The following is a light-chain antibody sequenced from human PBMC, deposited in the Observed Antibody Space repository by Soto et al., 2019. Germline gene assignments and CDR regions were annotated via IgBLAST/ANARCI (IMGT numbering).Light chain of an antibody. Sequence: NFMLTQPHSVSESPGKTVTISCTRSSCSIASNYVPWYQQRPGSAPTTVIYEDNQRPSGVPDRFSGSIDSSSNSASLTISGLKTEDEADYYCQSYDSSNQDVVFGGGTKVTVL. J-gene: IGLJ2*01. CDR2: EDN. CDR1: SCSIASNY. V-gene: IGLV6-57*04. CDR3: QSYDSSNQDVV.